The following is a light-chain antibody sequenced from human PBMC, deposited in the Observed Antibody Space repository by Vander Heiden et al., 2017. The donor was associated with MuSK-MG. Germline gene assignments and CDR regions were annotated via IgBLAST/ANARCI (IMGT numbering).Light chain of an antibody. CDR1: NIGRKS. CDR2: DDS. CDR3: QVWDSSSDHPGV. V-gene: IGLV3-21*02. Sequence: SYVLTQPPTVSVAPGQTARITCGGNNIGRKSVHWYQQKPGQAPVLVVYDDSDRPSGIPERFSGSNSGNTATLTISRVEAGDEADFYCQVWDSSSDHPGVFGTGTKVTVL. J-gene: IGLJ1*01.